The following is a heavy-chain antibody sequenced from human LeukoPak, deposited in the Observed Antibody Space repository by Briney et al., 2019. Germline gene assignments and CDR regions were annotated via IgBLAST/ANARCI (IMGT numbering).Heavy chain of an antibody. CDR3: AKDRSCTNDICHGDFGY. J-gene: IGHJ4*02. CDR1: GFTFSSYA. CDR2: ISGSGGST. Sequence: GGSLRLSCAASGFTFSSYAVSWVRQAPGKGLEWVSSISGSGGSTYSADSVKGRFTISRDNSKNTLYLQMKSLRAEDTALYYCAKDRSCTNDICHGDFGYWGQGTLDTVSS. V-gene: IGHV3-23*01. D-gene: IGHD2-8*01.